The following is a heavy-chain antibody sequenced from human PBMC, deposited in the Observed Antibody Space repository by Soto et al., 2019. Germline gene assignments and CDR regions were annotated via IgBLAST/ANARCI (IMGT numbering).Heavy chain of an antibody. CDR1: GFTFNTYS. CDR3: ARDLQMATIRGGDY. D-gene: IGHD5-12*01. Sequence: EVQLVESGGGLVKPWGSLRLSCTASGFTFNTYSMNWVRQAPGRGLEWVSSISSSTTHILYADSVKGRFTISRDNGKNSLYLQMNSPRAEDTAVYYCARDLQMATIRGGDYWGQGTQVTVSS. V-gene: IGHV3-21*02. CDR2: ISSSTTHI. J-gene: IGHJ4*02.